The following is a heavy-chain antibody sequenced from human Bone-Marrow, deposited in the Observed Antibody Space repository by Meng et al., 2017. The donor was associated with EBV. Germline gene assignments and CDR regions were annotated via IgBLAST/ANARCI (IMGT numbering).Heavy chain of an antibody. CDR2: INYSGST. J-gene: IGHJ5*02. D-gene: IGHD4-17*01. V-gene: IGHV4-39*07. CDR1: GDSSSRISVY. CDR3: AREPETTVLSWFDP. Sequence: QWKVRDSCHELWRLSGHPDAASTSPGDSSSRISVYWGWLRQSPGKGLEWIGSINYSGSTYYNPSRKSRVTISVDTSKNQFSLKLNSVTAADTAVYYCAREPETTVLSWFDPWGQGTLVTVSS.